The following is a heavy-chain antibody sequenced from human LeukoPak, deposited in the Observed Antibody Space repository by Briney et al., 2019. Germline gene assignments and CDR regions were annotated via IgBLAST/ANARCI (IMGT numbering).Heavy chain of an antibody. V-gene: IGHV1-18*01. CDR3: ARQAGLWFGNFDY. CDR2: ISVCNGHT. D-gene: IGHD3-10*01. CDR1: GYTFTSNS. J-gene: IGHJ4*02. Sequence: ASVKVSCKASGYTFTSNSISWVRQAPGQGLEWMGWISVCNGHTEYSPKFQGGVTMTTDTSTAYMELGSLRADDTAIYFCARQAGLWFGNFDYWGQGTLVTVSS.